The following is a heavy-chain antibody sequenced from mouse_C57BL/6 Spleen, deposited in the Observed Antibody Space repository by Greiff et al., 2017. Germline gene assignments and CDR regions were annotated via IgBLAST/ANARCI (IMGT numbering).Heavy chain of an antibody. CDR1: GFTFSDYG. CDR3: ARLYYYGFDY. J-gene: IGHJ2*01. CDR2: ISSGSSTI. V-gene: IGHV5-17*01. D-gene: IGHD1-1*01. Sequence: DVHLVESGGGLVKPGGSLKLSCAASGFTFSDYGMHWVRQAPEKGLEWVAYISSGSSTIYYADTVKGRFTISRDNAKNTLFLQMTSLRSEDTAMYYCARLYYYGFDYWGQGTTLTVSS.